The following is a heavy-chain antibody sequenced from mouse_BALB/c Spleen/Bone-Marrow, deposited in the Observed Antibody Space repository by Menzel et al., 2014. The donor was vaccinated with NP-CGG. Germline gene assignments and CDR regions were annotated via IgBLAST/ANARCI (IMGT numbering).Heavy chain of an antibody. D-gene: IGHD1-1*01. J-gene: IGHJ4*01. CDR3: ARQITTVDYAMDY. CDR1: GYTFTSYW. CDR2: INPSTGCT. V-gene: IGHV1-7*01. Sequence: QVQLKESGAELAKPGASVEMSCKASGYTFTSYWMHWVKQRPGQGLEWIGYINPSTGCTEYNQKFKDKATLTVDKSSSTAYMQLSSLTSEDSAVYYCARQITTVDYAMDYWGQGTSVTVSS.